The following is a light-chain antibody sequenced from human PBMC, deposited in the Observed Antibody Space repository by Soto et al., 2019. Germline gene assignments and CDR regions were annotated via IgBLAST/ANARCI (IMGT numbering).Light chain of an antibody. CDR1: QSISTW. Sequence: DIQMTQSPSTLSASVGDRVTITCRASQSISTWLAWYQQKPGKAPKLLIYKASTLQSGVPPRFSGSGSGTEFTLTISGLQPDDFATYFCQQYNGYARTFGQGTKVEIK. CDR3: QQYNGYART. J-gene: IGKJ1*01. CDR2: KAS. V-gene: IGKV1-5*03.